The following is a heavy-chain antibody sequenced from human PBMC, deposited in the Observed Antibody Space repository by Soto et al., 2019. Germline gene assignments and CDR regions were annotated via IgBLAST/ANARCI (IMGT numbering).Heavy chain of an antibody. Sequence: WAAVKVSCKASGCSFTSYDINWVRQATGEGLEWMGWMNPKSGNTGYAQKFKGRVNMTRNNSISTAYMELSSMRSEDTAVYYCARGPDVLRFLEWLPRGYYGMDVWGQGTTVTVSS. CDR1: GCSFTSYD. J-gene: IGHJ6*02. V-gene: IGHV1-8*01. D-gene: IGHD3-3*01. CDR2: MNPKSGNT. CDR3: ARGPDVLRFLEWLPRGYYGMDV.